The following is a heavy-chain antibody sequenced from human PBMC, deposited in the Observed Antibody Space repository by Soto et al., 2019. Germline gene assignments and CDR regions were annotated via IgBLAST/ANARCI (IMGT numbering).Heavy chain of an antibody. CDR2: IIPAFGTP. J-gene: IGHJ6*02. CDR3: ARDTREITRVRRVIPSYIYHMAV. V-gene: IGHV1-69*01. Sequence: QVQLAQSGAEVKKRGSSVKVSCRVSGGTFNNYAISWLRQAPGEGLEWLGGIIPAFGTPKYAQRFQDRVTMSADVYAATAYMELTSLRSDDTAVYYCARDTREITRVRRVIPSYIYHMAVWGPGTTVAVSS. D-gene: IGHD3-10*01. CDR1: GGTFNNYA.